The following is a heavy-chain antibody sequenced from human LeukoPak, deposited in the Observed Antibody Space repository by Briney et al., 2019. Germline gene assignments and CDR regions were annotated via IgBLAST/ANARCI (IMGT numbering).Heavy chain of an antibody. V-gene: IGHV4-34*01. CDR2: INHSGST. D-gene: IGHD2-15*01. CDR1: GGSFSGYY. J-gene: IGHJ6*03. CDR3: ARVRCSGGSCPYYYYYHYMDV. Sequence: SETLSLTCAVYGGSFSGYYWSWIRQPPGKGLEWIGEINHSGSTNYNPSLQSRVTISIDTSKNQFSLKLRFVTAADTAVYYCARVRCSGGSCPYYYYYHYMDVWGKGTTVTVSS.